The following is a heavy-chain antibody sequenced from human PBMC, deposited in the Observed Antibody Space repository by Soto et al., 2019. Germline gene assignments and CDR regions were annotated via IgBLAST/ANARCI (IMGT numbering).Heavy chain of an antibody. D-gene: IGHD3-9*01. CDR2: ISRSGDTT. Sequence: LRLSCEASGFTFSDNYMNWIRQAPGKGLEWVSYISRSGDTTYYADSVKGRFTISRDNAKNSLYLQMNSLRAEDTAVYYCANSEQYYDILTGYRPQFDYWGQGTLVTVSS. V-gene: IGHV3-11*01. CDR3: ANSEQYYDILTGYRPQFDY. CDR1: GFTFSDNY. J-gene: IGHJ4*02.